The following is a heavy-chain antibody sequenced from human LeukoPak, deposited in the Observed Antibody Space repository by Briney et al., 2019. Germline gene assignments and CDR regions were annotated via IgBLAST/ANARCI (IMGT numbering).Heavy chain of an antibody. J-gene: IGHJ4*02. Sequence: PSETLSLTCTVAGGSISSSSYYWGWIRQPPGKGLEWIGSIYYSGSTYYNPSLKSRVTISVGTSKNQFSLKLSSVTAADTAVYYCARRTIYSGSARVWGQGTLVTVSS. CDR2: IYYSGST. D-gene: IGHD5-12*01. V-gene: IGHV4-39*01. CDR3: ARRTIYSGSARV. CDR1: GGSISSSSYY.